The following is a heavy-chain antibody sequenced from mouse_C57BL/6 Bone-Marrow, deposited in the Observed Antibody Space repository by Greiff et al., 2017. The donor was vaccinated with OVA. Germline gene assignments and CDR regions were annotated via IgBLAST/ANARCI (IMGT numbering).Heavy chain of an antibody. D-gene: IGHD2-5*01. Sequence: QVQLQQSGAELMKPGASVKLSCKATGYTFTGYWIEWVKQRPGHGLEWIGEILPGSGSTNYNEKFKGKATFTADTSSNTAYMQLSSLTTEDSAIYYCARERGSRAYYSNPYYAMDYWGQGTSVTVSS. J-gene: IGHJ4*01. CDR1: GYTFTGYW. V-gene: IGHV1-9*01. CDR3: ARERGSRAYYSNPYYAMDY. CDR2: ILPGSGST.